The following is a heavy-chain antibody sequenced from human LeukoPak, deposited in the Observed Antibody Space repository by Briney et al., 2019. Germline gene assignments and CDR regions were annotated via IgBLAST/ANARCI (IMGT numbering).Heavy chain of an antibody. CDR3: AKYLTYYYDSSGYARSLFFDY. D-gene: IGHD3-22*01. CDR1: GFTFSSYW. Sequence: GGSLRLSCAASGFTFSSYWMSWVRQAPGKGLEWVANIKQDGSEKYYVDSVKGRFTISRDNAKNSLYLQMNSLRAEDTAVYYCAKYLTYYYDSSGYARSLFFDYWGQGTLVTVSS. V-gene: IGHV3-7*02. J-gene: IGHJ4*02. CDR2: IKQDGSEK.